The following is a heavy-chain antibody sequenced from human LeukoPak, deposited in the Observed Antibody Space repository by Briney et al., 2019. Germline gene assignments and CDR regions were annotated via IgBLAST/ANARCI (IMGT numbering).Heavy chain of an antibody. J-gene: IGHJ4*02. CDR3: ARVLTAMDPRGYFDY. CDR1: GYTFTTYY. D-gene: IGHD5-18*01. CDR2: VNPSDGST. Sequence: ASVKVSCKASGYTFTTYYMHWVRQAPGQGLEWMGIVNPSDGSTTYAQKFQGRVTMTGDTSTSTVYMELSSLRSEDTAIYYCARVLTAMDPRGYFDYWGQGTLVTVSS. V-gene: IGHV1-46*01.